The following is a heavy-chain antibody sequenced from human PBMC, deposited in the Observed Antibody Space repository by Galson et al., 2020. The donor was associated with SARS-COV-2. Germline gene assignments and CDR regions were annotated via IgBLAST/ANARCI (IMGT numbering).Heavy chain of an antibody. J-gene: IGHJ4*02. D-gene: IGHD6-19*01. V-gene: IGHV4-4*02. CDR3: ARESSSGWN. Sequence: TLSLTCAVSGGSISGGSWWSWVRQPPGKGLEWIGEIFHSGTTNYNPSLKSRVTMSVDKSKNQFSLNLSSVTAADTAVYYCARESSSGWNWGQGTLVTVSS. CDR2: IFHSGTT. CDR1: GGSISGGSW.